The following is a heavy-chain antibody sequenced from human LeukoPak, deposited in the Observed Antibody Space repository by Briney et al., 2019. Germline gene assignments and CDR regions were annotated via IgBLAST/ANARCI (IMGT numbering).Heavy chain of an antibody. D-gene: IGHD5-12*01. J-gene: IGHJ3*02. V-gene: IGHV4-34*01. Sequence: LKPSETLSLTCDVYGGSFSGYYWSWIRPPPGKGLEWIGEINHSGSTNYNPSLKGRVAISVDTSKNQFSLNLNSVTAADTAVYYCARGRRGYSGYDPHLGDAFDIWAQGTMVTVSS. CDR2: INHSGST. CDR1: GGSFSGYY. CDR3: ARGRRGYSGYDPHLGDAFDI.